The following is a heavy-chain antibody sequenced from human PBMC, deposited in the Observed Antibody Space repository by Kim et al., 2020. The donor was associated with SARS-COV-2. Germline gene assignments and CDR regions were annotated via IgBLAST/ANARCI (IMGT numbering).Heavy chain of an antibody. CDR2: T. V-gene: IGHV4-31*02. J-gene: IGHJ6*02. CDR3: ARDGGRGMDV. Sequence: TYFNPSLKSRVTISVDTSKDQFSLELSSVTAADTAVYYCARDGGRGMDVWGQGTTVTVSS. D-gene: IGHD3-16*01.